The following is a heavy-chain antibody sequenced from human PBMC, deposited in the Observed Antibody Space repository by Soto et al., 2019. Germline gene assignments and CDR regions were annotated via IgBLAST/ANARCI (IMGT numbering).Heavy chain of an antibody. CDR2: IKSKTDGGTT. Sequence: GGSLRLSCAASGFTFSNAWMSWVRQAPGKGLEWVGRIKSKTDGGTTDYAAPVKGRFTISRDDSKNTLYLQMNSLKTEDTAVYYGTASVGIIVVVPAAMQGGAFDIWGQGTMVTVSS. J-gene: IGHJ3*02. CDR3: TASVGIIVVVPAAMQGGAFDI. V-gene: IGHV3-15*01. D-gene: IGHD2-2*01. CDR1: GFTFSNAW.